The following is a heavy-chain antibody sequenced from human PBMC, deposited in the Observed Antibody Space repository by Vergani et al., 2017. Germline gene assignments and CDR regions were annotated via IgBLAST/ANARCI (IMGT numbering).Heavy chain of an antibody. CDR2: IYTSGST. CDR3: ARMGGYDEGDAFRIGYFDS. V-gene: IGHV4-61*02. CDR1: GGPISSGSYY. D-gene: IGHD3-22*01. Sequence: QVPLQESGPGLVKPSQTLSLTCTVSGGPISSGSYYWSWIRQPAGKGLEWIGRIYTSGSTNYNPSLKSRVTISVDTSKNQFSLKLSSVTAADTAVYYCARMGGYDEGDAFRIGYFDSWGPGILVTVSS. J-gene: IGHJ4*02.